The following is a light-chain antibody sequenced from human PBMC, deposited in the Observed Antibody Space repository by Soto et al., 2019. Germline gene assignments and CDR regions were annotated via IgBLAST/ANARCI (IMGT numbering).Light chain of an antibody. Sequence: QSVLTQPPSVSGAPGQRVTISCTGRSSNIGAGYDVHWYQQLPGTAPKLLIYGNSNRPSGVPDRFSGSKSGTSASLAITGLQAEHEADYYCQSYDSSLSGGVFGGGTTLTVL. CDR1: SSNIGAGYD. CDR2: GNS. V-gene: IGLV1-40*01. CDR3: QSYDSSLSGGV. J-gene: IGLJ3*02.